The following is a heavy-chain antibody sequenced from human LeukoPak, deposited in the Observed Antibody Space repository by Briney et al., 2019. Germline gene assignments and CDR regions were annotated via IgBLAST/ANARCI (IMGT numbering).Heavy chain of an antibody. D-gene: IGHD6-6*01. Sequence: SETLSLTCTVSGGSISSGGYYWSWIRQHPGKGLEWIGYIYYSGSTYYNPSLKSRVTISVDTSKNQFSLKLSSVTAADTAVYYCARVISPRGSSGGWFDPWGQGTLVTVSS. V-gene: IGHV4-31*03. CDR1: GGSISSGGYY. J-gene: IGHJ5*02. CDR2: IYYSGST. CDR3: ARVISPRGSSGGWFDP.